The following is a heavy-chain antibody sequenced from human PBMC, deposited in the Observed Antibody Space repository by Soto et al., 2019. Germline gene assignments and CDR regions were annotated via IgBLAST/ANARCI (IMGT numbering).Heavy chain of an antibody. Sequence: PSETLSLTCTVSGGSISSYYWSWIRQPPGKGLEWIGYIYYSGSTNYNPSLKSRVTISVDTSKNQFSLKLSSVTAADTAVYYCARGYYGPVSYPHYYYMDVWGKGTTVTVSS. CDR2: IYYSGST. CDR1: GGSISSYY. V-gene: IGHV4-59*01. J-gene: IGHJ6*03. D-gene: IGHD3-10*01. CDR3: ARGYYGPVSYPHYYYMDV.